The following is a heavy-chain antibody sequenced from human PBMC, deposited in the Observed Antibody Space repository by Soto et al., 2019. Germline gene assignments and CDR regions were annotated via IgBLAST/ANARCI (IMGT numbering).Heavy chain of an antibody. CDR1: GFTSTSSA. CDR2: IVVGSGNT. CDR3: AASARDYYYYGMDV. V-gene: IGHV1-58*01. D-gene: IGHD3-3*01. Sequence: ASVKVSCKASGFTSTSSAVQWVRQARGQRLEWIGWIVVGSGNTNYAQKFQERVTITRDMSTSTAYMELSSLRSEDTAVYYCAASARDYYYYGMDVWGQGTTVTVSS. J-gene: IGHJ6*02.